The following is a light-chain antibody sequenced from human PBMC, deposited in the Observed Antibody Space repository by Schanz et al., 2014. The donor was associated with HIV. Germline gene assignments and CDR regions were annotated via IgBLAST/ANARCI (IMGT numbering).Light chain of an antibody. CDR2: GAS. J-gene: IGKJ1*01. V-gene: IGKV3-20*01. CDR1: QTVPTNS. CDR3: QQYGSSPWT. Sequence: EIVMTQSPGTLSLSPGERATLSCRASQTVPTNSLAWYQQKPAQAPRLLIHGASNRATGIPDRFSGSGSGTDFTLIITRLEPEDSAVYYCQQYGSSPWTFGQGTRVDVK.